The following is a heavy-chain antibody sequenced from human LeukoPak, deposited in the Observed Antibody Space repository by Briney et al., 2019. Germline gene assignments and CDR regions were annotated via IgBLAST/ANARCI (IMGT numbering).Heavy chain of an antibody. Sequence: GGSLRLSCAASGFTFSSYSMNWVRQAPGKGLEWVSYISSSSSTIYYADSVKGRFTISRDNAKNSLYLKMNSLRAEDTAVYYCAKGGRADAFDIWGQGPMVTVSS. CDR1: GFTFSSYS. V-gene: IGHV3-48*01. CDR3: AKGGRADAFDI. J-gene: IGHJ3*02. CDR2: ISSSSSTI.